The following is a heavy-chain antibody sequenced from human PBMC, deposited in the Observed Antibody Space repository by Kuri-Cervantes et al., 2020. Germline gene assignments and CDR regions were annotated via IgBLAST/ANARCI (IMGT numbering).Heavy chain of an antibody. J-gene: IGHJ4*02. V-gene: IGHV3-20*04. D-gene: IGHD3-22*01. CDR1: GFTFDDYA. CDR2: INWNGGST. CDR3: ARDYYDSSGYYYVWGY. Sequence: GGSLRLSCAASGFTFDDYAMHWVRQAPGKGLEWVSGINWNGGSTGYADSVKGRFTISRDNAKNSLYLQMNSLRAEDTALYYCARDYYDSSGYYYVWGYWGQGTLVTVSS.